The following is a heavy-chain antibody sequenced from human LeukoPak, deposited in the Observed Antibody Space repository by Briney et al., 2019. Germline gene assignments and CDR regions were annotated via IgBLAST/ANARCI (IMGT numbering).Heavy chain of an antibody. CDR1: GYSISSGYY. CDR3: ARDDYGDSYYYYYMDV. D-gene: IGHD4-17*01. Sequence: SETLSLTCTVSGYSISSGYYWGWIRQPPGKGLEWIGSIYHSGSTYYHPSLKSRVTISVDTSKNQFSLKLSAVTAADTAVYYCARDDYGDSYYYYYMDVWGKGTTVTVSS. J-gene: IGHJ6*03. V-gene: IGHV4-38-2*02. CDR2: IYHSGST.